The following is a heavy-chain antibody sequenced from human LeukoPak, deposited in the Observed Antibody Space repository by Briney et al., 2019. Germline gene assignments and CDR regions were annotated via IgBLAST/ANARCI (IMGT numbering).Heavy chain of an antibody. Sequence: PGGSLRLSCAASGFTFSSYAMSWVRQAPGRGLEWVSAISGSGGSTYCADSVKGRFTISRDNSKNTLYLQMNSLRAEDTAVYYCAKDLSMVRGVPPYFGYWGQGTLVTVSS. CDR2: ISGSGGST. J-gene: IGHJ4*02. CDR3: AKDLSMVRGVPPYFGY. D-gene: IGHD3-10*01. CDR1: GFTFSSYA. V-gene: IGHV3-23*01.